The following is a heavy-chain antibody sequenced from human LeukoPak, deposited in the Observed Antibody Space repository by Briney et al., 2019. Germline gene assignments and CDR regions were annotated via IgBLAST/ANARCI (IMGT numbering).Heavy chain of an antibody. Sequence: ASVKVSCKASGYTFTSYAMHWVRQAPGQRLEWMGWINAGNGNTKYSQEFQGRVTITRDTSASTAYMELSSLRSEDMAVYYCAIRSGELGYCSGGSCYSGDFDIWGQGTMVTVSS. D-gene: IGHD2-15*01. CDR2: INAGNGNT. CDR1: GYTFTSYA. J-gene: IGHJ3*02. V-gene: IGHV1-3*03. CDR3: AIRSGELGYCSGGSCYSGDFDI.